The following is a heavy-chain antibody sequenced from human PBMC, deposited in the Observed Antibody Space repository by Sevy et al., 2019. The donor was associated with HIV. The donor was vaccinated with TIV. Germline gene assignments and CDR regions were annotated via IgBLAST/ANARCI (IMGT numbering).Heavy chain of an antibody. Sequence: GGSLRLSCAASGFTFLSHVMSWVRQAPGKGLEWVSGLSGSGGTTYYADSVKGRFSISRDNSKNKLYLQMSSLRIEDTAVYYCATGTTDSSISWVFDVWGQGTVVTVSS. V-gene: IGHV3-23*01. CDR2: LSGSGGTT. J-gene: IGHJ3*01. CDR3: ATGTTDSSISWVFDV. CDR1: GFTFLSHV. D-gene: IGHD6-13*01.